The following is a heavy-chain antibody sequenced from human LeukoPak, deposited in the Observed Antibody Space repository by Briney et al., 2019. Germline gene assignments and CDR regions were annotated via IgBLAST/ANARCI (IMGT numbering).Heavy chain of an antibody. CDR2: ISGSGGST. CDR3: AKDREYSSGWYP. V-gene: IGHV3-23*01. CDR1: GFTFSSYA. D-gene: IGHD6-19*01. J-gene: IGHJ5*02. Sequence: GGSLRLSCAASGFTFSSYAMSWVRQAPGKGLEWVSAISGSGGSTYYADSVKGRFTISRDNSKNTLYLQMNILRAEDTAVYYSAKDREYSSGWYPWGQGTLVTVSS.